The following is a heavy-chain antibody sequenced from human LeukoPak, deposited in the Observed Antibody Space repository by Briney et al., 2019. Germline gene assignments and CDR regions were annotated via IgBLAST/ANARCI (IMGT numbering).Heavy chain of an antibody. CDR1: RFTFSTSW. CDR3: VRSLTGTDDY. J-gene: IGHJ4*02. V-gene: IGHV3-74*01. Sequence: PGGSLRLSCAASRFTFSTSWMHWVRQAPGKGLVWVSHINRDGSRTTYADSVKGRFTISRDNAKNAVYLQMNSLRAEDTALYFCVRSLTGTDDYWGQGTLVTVSS. CDR2: INRDGSRT. D-gene: IGHD3-9*01.